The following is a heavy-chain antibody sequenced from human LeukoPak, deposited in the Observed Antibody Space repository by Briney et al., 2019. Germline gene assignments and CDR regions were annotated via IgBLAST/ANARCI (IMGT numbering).Heavy chain of an antibody. CDR3: ARGRGRRGSDAFDI. Sequence: PGGSLRLTCAASGFTFSSYVMHWVRQAPGKGLEWVGDISHDASNKYYAEFVKGRFTISRDDSKNTLYLQMNSLRAEDTAVYYCARGRGRRGSDAFDIRGQGTMVTVS. CDR1: GFTFSSYV. V-gene: IGHV3-30*04. CDR2: ISHDASNK. J-gene: IGHJ3*02. D-gene: IGHD1-26*01.